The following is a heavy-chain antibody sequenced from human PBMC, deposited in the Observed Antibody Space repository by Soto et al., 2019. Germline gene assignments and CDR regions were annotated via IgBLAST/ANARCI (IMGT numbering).Heavy chain of an antibody. D-gene: IGHD2-21*01. CDR3: ARDPSTPYWRGPAEH. Sequence: QVQMVESGGGLVQPGRSLRLTCTASGFNFNRFAIHWVRQAPGKGLEWVAVISYDGNNEYVAVPLRDRFAISRDNSQNTVFLQIDDVRVEDTARYYCARDPSTPYWRGPAEHWGQGSLVIVSS. J-gene: IGHJ4*02. V-gene: IGHV3-30*09. CDR2: ISYDGNNE. CDR1: GFNFNRFA.